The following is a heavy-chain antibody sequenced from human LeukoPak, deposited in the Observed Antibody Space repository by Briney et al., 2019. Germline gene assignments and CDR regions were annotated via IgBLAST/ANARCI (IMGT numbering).Heavy chain of an antibody. CDR2: INPNSGGT. V-gene: IGHV1-2*02. CDR1: GYTFTGYY. D-gene: IGHD4-17*01. CDR3: ATSPNQKDYGDPRDAFDI. Sequence: GASVKVSCKASGYTFTGYYMHWVRQAPGQGLEWMGWINPNSGGTNYAQKFQGRVTMTRDTSISTAYMELSSLRSEDTAVYYCATSPNQKDYGDPRDAFDIWGQGTMVTVSS. J-gene: IGHJ3*02.